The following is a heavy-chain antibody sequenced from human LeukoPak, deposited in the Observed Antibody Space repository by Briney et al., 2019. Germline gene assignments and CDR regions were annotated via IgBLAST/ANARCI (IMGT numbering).Heavy chain of an antibody. CDR3: ARDPLSDSP. CDR2: ISSSGSTI. CDR1: GFTFSSYE. D-gene: IGHD2-15*01. V-gene: IGHV3-48*03. J-gene: IGHJ5*02. Sequence: SGGSLRLYCAASGFTFSSYEMNWVRQAPGKGLEWVSYISSSGSTIYYADSVKGRFTISRDNAQNSLYLQMNSLRAEDTAVYYCARDPLSDSPWGQGTLVTVSS.